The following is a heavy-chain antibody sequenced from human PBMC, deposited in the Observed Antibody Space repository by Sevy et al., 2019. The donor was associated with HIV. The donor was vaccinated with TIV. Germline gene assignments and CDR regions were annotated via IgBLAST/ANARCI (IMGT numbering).Heavy chain of an antibody. CDR2: IYTTGST. V-gene: IGHV4-61*09. Sequence: SETLSLTCTVSGGSISSGSHYWSWIRQPAGKELGWIGDIYTTGSTNYNPSLKSRVTISVDTSKNQFSLKLSSVTAADTAVYYCARKNGLYYFDYWGQGTLVTVSS. CDR3: ARKNGLYYFDY. D-gene: IGHD2-8*01. CDR1: GGSISSGSHY. J-gene: IGHJ4*02.